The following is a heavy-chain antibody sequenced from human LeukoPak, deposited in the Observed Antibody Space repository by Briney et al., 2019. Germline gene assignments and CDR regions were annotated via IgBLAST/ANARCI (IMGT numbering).Heavy chain of an antibody. D-gene: IGHD3-10*01. J-gene: IGHJ3*02. Sequence: SETLSLTCTVSGDSISSHYWSWIRQPPGKGPEWIGYISYSGSTEYTPSLSSRVTISIDTARNQFSLKLTSVTAADTALYYCSRHRGNDGFDIWGQGAKVTVSS. CDR2: ISYSGST. V-gene: IGHV4-59*08. CDR3: SRHRGNDGFDI. CDR1: GDSISSHY.